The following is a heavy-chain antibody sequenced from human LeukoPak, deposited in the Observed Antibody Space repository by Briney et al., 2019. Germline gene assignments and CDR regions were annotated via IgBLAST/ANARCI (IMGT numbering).Heavy chain of an antibody. V-gene: IGHV1-3*01. Sequence: ASVKVSCKPSGYTFTSYAMHWVRQAPGQRLEWMGWINAGNGNTKYSQKFEGRVTITRNTSASTAYMELSSLRPEDTAVYYCAREYCSGGSCYFNFDYWGQGTLVTVSS. CDR3: AREYCSGGSCYFNFDY. CDR1: GYTFTSYA. D-gene: IGHD2-15*01. J-gene: IGHJ4*02. CDR2: INAGNGNT.